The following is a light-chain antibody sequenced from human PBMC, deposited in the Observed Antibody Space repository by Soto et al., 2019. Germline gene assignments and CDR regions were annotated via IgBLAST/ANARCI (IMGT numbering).Light chain of an antibody. V-gene: IGKV3-15*01. Sequence: EIEMTQSPATLSVSPGERATLSCRASQSVSSDLAWYQQKPGQTPSLLIYAASTRATGIPARFSGSGSGTEFTLTSSRLQSDDFALYYCQQYRNWARTFGQATKVEI. CDR2: AAS. J-gene: IGKJ1*01. CDR3: QQYRNWART. CDR1: QSVSSD.